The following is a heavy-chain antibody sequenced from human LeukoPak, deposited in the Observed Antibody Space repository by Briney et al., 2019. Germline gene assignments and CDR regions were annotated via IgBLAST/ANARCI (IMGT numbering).Heavy chain of an antibody. CDR3: ASGSSSWQDY. CDR2: ISSSGSTI. CDR1: GFTFSSYE. D-gene: IGHD6-13*01. V-gene: IGHV3-48*03. Sequence: PGGSLRLSCAASGFTFSSYEMNWVRQAPGKGLEWVSYISSSGSTIYYADSVKGRFTISRDNAKNSLYLQMNSLRAEDTALYYCASGSSSWQDYWGQGTLVTVSS. J-gene: IGHJ4*02.